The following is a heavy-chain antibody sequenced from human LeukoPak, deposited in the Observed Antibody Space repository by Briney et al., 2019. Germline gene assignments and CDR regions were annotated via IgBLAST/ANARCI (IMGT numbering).Heavy chain of an antibody. Sequence: RSLRLSCAVSGFTFSNHGMHWVRQAPGKGLEWVAVISYDGRKQYYAESVKGRFTISRDNSRNTLYIQMNSLRGEDTAVYYCAKEYTNAMDYFDYWGQGTLVTVSS. CDR3: AKEYTNAMDYFDY. V-gene: IGHV3-30*18. J-gene: IGHJ4*02. D-gene: IGHD2-8*01. CDR2: ISYDGRKQ. CDR1: GFTFSNHG.